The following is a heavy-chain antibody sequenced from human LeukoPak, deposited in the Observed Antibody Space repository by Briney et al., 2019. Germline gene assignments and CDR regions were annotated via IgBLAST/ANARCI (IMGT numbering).Heavy chain of an antibody. D-gene: IGHD1-1*01. CDR1: GFTFNSYS. J-gene: IGHJ6*03. CDR3: ARDNIQLEDYYMDV. CDR2: ISSSSSYI. V-gene: IGHV3-21*01. Sequence: GGSLRLSCAASGFTFNSYSMNWVRQAPGKGLEWVSSISSSSSYIYYADSVKGRFTISRDNAKNSLYLQMNSLRAEDTAVYYCARDNIQLEDYYMDVWGKGTTVTVSS.